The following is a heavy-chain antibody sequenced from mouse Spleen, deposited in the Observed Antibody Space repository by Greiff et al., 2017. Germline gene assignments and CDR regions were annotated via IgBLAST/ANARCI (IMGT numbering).Heavy chain of an antibody. J-gene: IGHJ1*01. D-gene: IGHD2-10*02. CDR1: GFSLTSYG. CDR3: AKEEYGNSSWYFDV. Sequence: QVQLQQSGPGLVQPSQSLSITCTVSGFSLTSYGVHWVRQSPGKGLEWLGVIWRGGSTDYNAAFMSRLSITKDNSKSQVFFKMNSLQADDTAIYYCAKEEYGNSSWYFDVWGAGTTVTVSS. V-gene: IGHV2-5*01. CDR2: IWRGGST.